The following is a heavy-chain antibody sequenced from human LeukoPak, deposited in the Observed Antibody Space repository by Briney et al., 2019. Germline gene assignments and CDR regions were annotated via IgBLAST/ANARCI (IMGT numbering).Heavy chain of an antibody. V-gene: IGHV4-34*01. J-gene: IGHJ4*02. D-gene: IGHD3-10*01. CDR2: INHSGST. Sequence: SETLSLTCAVYGGSFSGYYWSWIRQPPGKGLEWIGEINHSGSTNYNPSLKRRVTISVDTSKNQFSLKLSSVTAADTAVYYCARRQGTGRLDYWGQGTLVTVSS. CDR1: GGSFSGYY. CDR3: ARRQGTGRLDY.